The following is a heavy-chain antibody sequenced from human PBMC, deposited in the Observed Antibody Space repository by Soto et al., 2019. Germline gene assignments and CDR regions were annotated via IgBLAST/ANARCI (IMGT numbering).Heavy chain of an antibody. CDR2: IIPIFGTA. D-gene: IGHD2-15*01. CDR3: ARSLSGGAYCSGGSCYWFDP. Sequence: GASVKVSWKASGGTFSSYSISWVRQAPGEGLEWMGGIIPIFGTANYAQKFQGRVTITADESTSTAYMELSSLRSEDTAVYYCARSLSGGAYCSGGSCYWFDPWGQGTLVTVSS. CDR1: GGTFSSYS. J-gene: IGHJ5*02. V-gene: IGHV1-69*13.